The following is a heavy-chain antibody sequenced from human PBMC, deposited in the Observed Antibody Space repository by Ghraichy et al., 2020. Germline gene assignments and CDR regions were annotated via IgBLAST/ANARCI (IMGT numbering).Heavy chain of an antibody. D-gene: IGHD6-6*01. CDR1: GFTVSSNY. V-gene: IGHV3-53*01. Sequence: GGSLRLSCAASGFTVSSNYMSWVRQAPGKGLEWVSVIYSGGSTYYADSVKGRFTISRDNSKNTLYLQMNSLRAEDTAVYYCAVKVAARYHDAFDIWGQGTMVTVSS. J-gene: IGHJ3*02. CDR3: AVKVAARYHDAFDI. CDR2: IYSGGST.